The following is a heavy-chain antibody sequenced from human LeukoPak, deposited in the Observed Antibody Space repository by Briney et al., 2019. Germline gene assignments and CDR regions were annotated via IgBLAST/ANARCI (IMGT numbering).Heavy chain of an antibody. CDR2: ISDSSSYI. V-gene: IGHV3-21*01. D-gene: IGHD6-6*01. CDR3: ARDRYSSSPYYFDY. CDR1: GFTFSSYT. J-gene: IGHJ4*02. Sequence: GGSLRLSCAASGFTFSSYTMNWVRQAPGKGLEWVSSISDSSSYIYYADSVKGRFTISRDNAKDSLYLQMNSLRAEDTAVYYCARDRYSSSPYYFDYWGQGTLVTVSP.